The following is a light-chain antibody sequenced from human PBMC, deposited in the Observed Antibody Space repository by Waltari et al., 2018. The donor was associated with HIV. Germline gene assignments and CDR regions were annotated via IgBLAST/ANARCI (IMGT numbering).Light chain of an antibody. CDR3: CSFAGSSTWV. J-gene: IGLJ3*02. Sequence: QSALTQPATVSGSPGQSITISCTGTNTDVGGYDLVSWYQQHPGKAPKLIIYGVTERPSGVSIHSSGSKSGNTASLTISGLRAEDEADYYCCSFAGSSTWVFGGGTKLTVL. V-gene: IGLV2-23*02. CDR2: GVT. CDR1: NTDVGGYDL.